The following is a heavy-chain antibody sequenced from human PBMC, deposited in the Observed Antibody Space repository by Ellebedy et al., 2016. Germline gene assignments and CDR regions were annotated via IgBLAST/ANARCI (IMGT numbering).Heavy chain of an antibody. D-gene: IGHD4-11*01. CDR1: GFTLSSYT. V-gene: IGHV3-21*01. Sequence: GESLKISXAASGFTLSSYTMIWVRQAPGKGLEWVSRITPTSSHLYYADSLKGRFTISSDNSKNSLYLQMNSLRAEDTAVYYCAREDYRTFDPWGQGTLVTVSS. CDR3: AREDYRTFDP. CDR2: ITPTSSHL. J-gene: IGHJ5*02.